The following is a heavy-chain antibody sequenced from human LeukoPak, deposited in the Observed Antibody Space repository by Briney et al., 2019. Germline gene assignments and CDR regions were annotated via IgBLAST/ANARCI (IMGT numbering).Heavy chain of an antibody. CDR1: GYTFTGYY. Sequence: GASVKVSYKASGYTFTGYYMHWVRQAPGQGLEWMGRINPNSGGTNYAQKFQGRVTMTRDTSISTAYMELSRLRSEDTAVYYCARVLYDSSGYYFDYWGQGTLVTVSS. CDR2: INPNSGGT. CDR3: ARVLYDSSGYYFDY. J-gene: IGHJ4*02. D-gene: IGHD3-22*01. V-gene: IGHV1-2*06.